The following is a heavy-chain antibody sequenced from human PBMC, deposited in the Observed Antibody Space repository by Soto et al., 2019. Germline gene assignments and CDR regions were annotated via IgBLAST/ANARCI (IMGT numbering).Heavy chain of an antibody. CDR1: GGSLSDYF. V-gene: IGHV4-34*01. CDR3: ARGGRSHWASFYYMDV. D-gene: IGHD3-16*01. CDR2: INHLGSI. J-gene: IGHJ6*03. Sequence: PSETLSLTCVVSGGSLSDYFWSWIRQPPGMALEWIGEINHLGSINYNPSLKSRVTMSVDTSKNQFSLTLNSVTAADTATYYCARGGRSHWASFYYMDVGERGTTVP.